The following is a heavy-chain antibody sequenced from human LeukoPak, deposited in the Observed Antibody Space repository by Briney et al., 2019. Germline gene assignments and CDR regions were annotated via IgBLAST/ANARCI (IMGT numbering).Heavy chain of an antibody. CDR2: INPSGGST. CDR3: ARGESIQYQSIHEDY. J-gene: IGHJ4*02. V-gene: IGHV1-46*01. Sequence: VASVKVSCKASGYTFTSYYMHWVRQAPGQGLEWMGIINPSGGSTSYAQKFQGRVTMTRDTSTSTVYMELSSLRSEDTAVYYCARGESIQYQSIHEDYWGQGTLVTVSS. D-gene: IGHD4-11*01. CDR1: GYTFTSYY.